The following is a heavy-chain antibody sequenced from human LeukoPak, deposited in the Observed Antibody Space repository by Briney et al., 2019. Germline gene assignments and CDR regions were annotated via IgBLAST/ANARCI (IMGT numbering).Heavy chain of an antibody. V-gene: IGHV3-33*06. CDR1: GFTFSSYG. CDR2: IWYDGSNK. Sequence: GGSLRLSCAASGFTFSSYGMHWVRQAPGKGLEWVAVIWYDGSNKYYADSVKGRFTIARDNSKNTLYLQMNSLRAEDTAVYYCAKPPSIAARRALNWFDPWGQGTLVTVSS. CDR3: AKPPSIAARRALNWFDP. J-gene: IGHJ5*02. D-gene: IGHD6-6*01.